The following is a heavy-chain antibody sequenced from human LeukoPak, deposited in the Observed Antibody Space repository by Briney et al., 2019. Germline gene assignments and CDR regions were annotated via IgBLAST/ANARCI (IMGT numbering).Heavy chain of an antibody. CDR3: ARVGIAAAVPNYYYYMDV. J-gene: IGHJ6*03. CDR1: GGTFSSYA. CDR2: IIPIFGTA. Sequence: SVKVSCKASGGTFSSYAISWVRQAPGQGLEWMGGIIPIFGTANYAQKFQGRVTITTDESTSTAYMELSSLRSEDTAVYYCARVGIAAAVPNYYYYMDVWGKGTTVTVSS. D-gene: IGHD6-13*01. V-gene: IGHV1-69*05.